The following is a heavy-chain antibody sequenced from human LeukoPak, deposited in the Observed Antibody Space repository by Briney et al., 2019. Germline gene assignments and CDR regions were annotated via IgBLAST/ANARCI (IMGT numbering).Heavy chain of an antibody. V-gene: IGHV3-30*02. CDR1: GSTFSNYG. CDR2: IRYDGSNK. D-gene: IGHD5-18*01. CDR3: AKNDRLYSYGSQAFDY. Sequence: GGSLRLSCLTSGSTFSNYGMHWVRQTPGKGLEWVAFIRYDGSNKYYADSVKGRFTISGDNSKNTLYLQMNSLRVEDTAVYYCAKNDRLYSYGSQAFDYWGQGTLVTVSS. J-gene: IGHJ4*02.